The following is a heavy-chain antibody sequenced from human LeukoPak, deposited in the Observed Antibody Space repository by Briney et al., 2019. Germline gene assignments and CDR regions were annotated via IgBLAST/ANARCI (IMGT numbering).Heavy chain of an antibody. Sequence: PGGSLRLSCAASGFTFSSYEMNWVRQAPGKGLEWVSYISSSGSTIYYADSVKGRFTISRDNAKNSLYLQMNSLRAEDTAVYYCARDLGYSSSWTYYYYYGMDVWGQGTTVTVSS. J-gene: IGHJ6*02. CDR3: ARDLGYSSSWTYYYYYGMDV. D-gene: IGHD6-13*01. V-gene: IGHV3-48*03. CDR1: GFTFSSYE. CDR2: ISSSGSTI.